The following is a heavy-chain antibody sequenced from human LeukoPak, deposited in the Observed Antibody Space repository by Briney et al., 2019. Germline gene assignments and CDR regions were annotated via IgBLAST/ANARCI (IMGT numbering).Heavy chain of an antibody. V-gene: IGHV1-2*02. CDR1: GYTFTGYY. Sequence: ASVKVSCKASGYTFTGYYMHWVRQAPGQGLEWMGWINPNSGGTNYAQKFQGRVTMIRDTSISTAYMELSRLRSDDTAVYYCARVRNYYDSSGYPSYYFDYWGQGTLVTVSS. CDR2: INPNSGGT. J-gene: IGHJ4*02. D-gene: IGHD3-22*01. CDR3: ARVRNYYDSSGYPSYYFDY.